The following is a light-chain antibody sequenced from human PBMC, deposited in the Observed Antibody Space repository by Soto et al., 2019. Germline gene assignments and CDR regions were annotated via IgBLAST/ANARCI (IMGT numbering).Light chain of an antibody. J-gene: IGLJ1*01. CDR3: CSYAGSRTSYV. Sequence: QSALTQPASVSGSPGQSITISCTGSSSDVGSYNLVSWYQQHPGKAPKLIIYEGNKRPSGVSDRFSGSKSGNTASLTISGLQAEDEADYYCCSYAGSRTSYVFGTGTKLTVL. CDR2: EGN. CDR1: SSDVGSYNL. V-gene: IGLV2-23*01.